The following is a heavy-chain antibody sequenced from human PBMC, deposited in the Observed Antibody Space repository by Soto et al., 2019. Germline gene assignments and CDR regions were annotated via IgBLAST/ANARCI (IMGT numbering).Heavy chain of an antibody. V-gene: IGHV4-59*01. D-gene: IGHD6-19*01. J-gene: IGHJ5*02. CDR1: GDSMNGFY. CDR3: ASVDVRVAAGPWFAP. Sequence: QVQLQESGPRLVKPSETLSLNCSVSGDSMNGFYWSWIRQSPGKGMEWIGHIYFSGGANYNPSLKSRVTISVDTSKNQFSLKLNAMAAADTAVYYCASVDVRVAAGPWFAPWGRGTLVTVSS. CDR2: IYFSGGA.